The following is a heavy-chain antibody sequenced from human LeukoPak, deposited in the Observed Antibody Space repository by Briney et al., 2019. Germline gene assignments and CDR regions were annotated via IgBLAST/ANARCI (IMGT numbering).Heavy chain of an antibody. CDR1: EYIFTDYY. V-gene: IGHV1-2*02. Sequence: ASMKVSCKASEYIFTDYYIHWVRQAPGQGLEWMGWINPHSGGTNYAQNFQDRVTMTGDTSISTAYMELSRLISDDTAIYYCARGGDNYDILTQWGQGTLVTVSS. D-gene: IGHD3-9*01. J-gene: IGHJ4*02. CDR2: INPHSGGT. CDR3: ARGGDNYDILTQ.